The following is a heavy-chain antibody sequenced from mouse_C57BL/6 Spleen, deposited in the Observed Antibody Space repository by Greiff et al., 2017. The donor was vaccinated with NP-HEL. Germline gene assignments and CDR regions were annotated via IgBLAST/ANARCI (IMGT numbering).Heavy chain of an antibody. V-gene: IGHV1-82*01. Sequence: VQLQQSGPELVKPGASVKISCKASGYAFSSSWMNWVKQRPGKGLEWIGRIYPGDGDTNYNGKFKGKATLTADKSSSTAYMQLSSLTSEDSAVYFCARGGGKNYFDYWGKGTTLTVSS. CDR1: GYAFSSSW. D-gene: IGHD1-1*02. CDR2: IYPGDGDT. J-gene: IGHJ2*01. CDR3: ARGGGKNYFDY.